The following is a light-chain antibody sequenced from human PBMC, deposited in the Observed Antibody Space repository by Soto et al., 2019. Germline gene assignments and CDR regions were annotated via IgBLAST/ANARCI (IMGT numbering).Light chain of an antibody. J-gene: IGKJ5*01. CDR1: QDISNY. CDR2: DAS. Sequence: DIQMTPSPSSLSASVVDRVTITCQASQDISNYLNWYQQKPGKAPKLLIYDASNLETGVPSRFSGSGSGTDFTFTISSLQPEDIATYYCQQYDNLPTFGQGTRLEIK. CDR3: QQYDNLPT. V-gene: IGKV1-33*01.